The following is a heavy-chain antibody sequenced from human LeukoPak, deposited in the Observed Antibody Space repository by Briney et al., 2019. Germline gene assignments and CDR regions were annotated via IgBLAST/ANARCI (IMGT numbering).Heavy chain of an antibody. CDR1: GGSFSGYY. V-gene: IGHV4-34*01. D-gene: IGHD3-22*01. J-gene: IGHJ6*03. Sequence: PSETLSLTCAVYGGSFSGYYWSWIRQPPGKGLEWIGEINHSGSTNYNPSLKSRVTISVDTSKNQFSLKLSSVTAADTAVYYCARKPYYYDSSGYHYYYYYYMDVWGKGTTVTISS. CDR3: ARKPYYYDSSGYHYYYYYYMDV. CDR2: INHSGST.